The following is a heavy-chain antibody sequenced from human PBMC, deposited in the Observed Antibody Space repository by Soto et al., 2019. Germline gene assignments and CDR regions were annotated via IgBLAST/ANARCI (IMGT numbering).Heavy chain of an antibody. CDR1: GGSFSGYY. CDR2: INHSGST. V-gene: IGHV4-34*01. D-gene: IGHD3-10*01. CDR3: ARGHGSGSYEDYYYYGLDV. J-gene: IGHJ6*02. Sequence: PSETLSLTCAVYGGSFSGYYWSWIRQPPGKGLEWIGEINHSGSTNYNPSLKSRVTMSVDTSKNQFSLDLRSVTAADTAVYYCARGHGSGSYEDYYYYGLDVWGQGTTVTVS.